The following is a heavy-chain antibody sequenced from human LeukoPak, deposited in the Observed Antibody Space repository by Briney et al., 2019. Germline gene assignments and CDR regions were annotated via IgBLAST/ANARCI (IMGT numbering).Heavy chain of an antibody. CDR1: GFTFSSYW. CDR3: ARDYDYDSSGYYFRVSYYFDY. J-gene: IGHJ4*02. D-gene: IGHD3-22*01. CDR2: IKQDGSEK. V-gene: IGHV3-7*01. Sequence: PGGSLRLSCAASGFTFSSYWMSWVRQAPGKGLEWVANIKQDGSEKYYVDSVKGRFTISRDNAKNSLYLQMNSLRAEDTAVYYCARDYDYDSSGYYFRVSYYFDYWGQGTLVTVSS.